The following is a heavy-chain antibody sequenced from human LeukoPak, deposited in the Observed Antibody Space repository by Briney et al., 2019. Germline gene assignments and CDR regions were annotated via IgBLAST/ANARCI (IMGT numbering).Heavy chain of an antibody. V-gene: IGHV4-34*01. CDR3: ARAPYGDYYYYGMDV. D-gene: IGHD4-17*01. CDR1: GGSFSGYY. Sequence: SETLSLTCAVYGGSFSGYYWSWIRQPPGKGLEWIGEINHSGSTNYNPSLKSRVTLSLDTSNNHFSLKLSSVTAADTAVYYCARAPYGDYYYYGMDVWGQGTTVTVSS. J-gene: IGHJ6*02. CDR2: INHSGST.